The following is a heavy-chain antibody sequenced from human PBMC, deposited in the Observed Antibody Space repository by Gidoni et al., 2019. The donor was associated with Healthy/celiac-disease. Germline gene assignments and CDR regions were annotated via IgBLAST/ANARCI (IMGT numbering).Heavy chain of an antibody. Sequence: QVQLVQSGAEVKKPGSSVKVSCKASGGTFSSYAISWVRQAPGQGLVWMGRIIPILGIANYAQKFQGRVTITADKSTSTAYMELSSLRSEDTAVYYCARIPNRDCSGGSCYYYYYGMDVWGQGTTVTVSS. CDR2: IIPILGIA. V-gene: IGHV1-69*09. CDR3: ARIPNRDCSGGSCYYYYYGMDV. CDR1: GGTFSSYA. D-gene: IGHD2-15*01. J-gene: IGHJ6*02.